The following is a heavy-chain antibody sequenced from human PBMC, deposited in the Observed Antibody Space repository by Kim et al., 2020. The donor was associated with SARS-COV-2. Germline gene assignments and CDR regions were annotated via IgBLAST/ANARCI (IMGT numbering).Heavy chain of an antibody. D-gene: IGHD4-4*01. J-gene: IGHJ4*02. CDR3: ARGPNYSPFDY. V-gene: IGHV3-48*03. Sequence: YYADHVGGRFTDSRDNDKNSLYLQMNSLRAEDTAVYYCARGPNYSPFDYWGQGTLVTVSS.